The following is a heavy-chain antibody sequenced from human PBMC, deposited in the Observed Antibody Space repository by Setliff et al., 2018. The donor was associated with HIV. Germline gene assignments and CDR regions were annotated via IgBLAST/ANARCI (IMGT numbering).Heavy chain of an antibody. Sequence: WASVKVSCKASGYNFTDYDIHWVRQATGQGLEWMVWMNPNNGNTGYAEKFQGRVTMTRDTSISTASMELSSLRSDDTAVYYCARGTAPRPASVLEFLEWLFPNWFDPWGQGTLVTVSS. CDR2: MNPNNGNT. CDR3: ARGTAPRPASVLEFLEWLFPNWFDP. D-gene: IGHD3-3*02. CDR1: GYNFTDYD. V-gene: IGHV1-8*02. J-gene: IGHJ5*02.